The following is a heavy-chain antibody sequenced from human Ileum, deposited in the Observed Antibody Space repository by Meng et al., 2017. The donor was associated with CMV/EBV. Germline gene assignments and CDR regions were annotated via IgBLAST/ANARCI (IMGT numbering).Heavy chain of an antibody. D-gene: IGHD2-2*01. CDR3: VQGACSTTTCLL. CDR1: GFTFSSYG. CDR2: IRNDGSDK. Sequence: GESLKISCAASGFTFSSYGMHWVRQAPGKGLEWVAFIRNDGSDKSYSNSVRGRFNSSRDNSKNTLFLQMNSLRAEDTAVYYCVQGACSTTTCLLWGQGTLVTVSS. V-gene: IGHV3-30*02. J-gene: IGHJ4*02.